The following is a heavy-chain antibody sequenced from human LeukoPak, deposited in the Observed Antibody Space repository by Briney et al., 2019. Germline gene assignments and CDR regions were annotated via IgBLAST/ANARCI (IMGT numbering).Heavy chain of an antibody. J-gene: IGHJ1*01. CDR2: ISAYNGNT. Sequence: ASVKVSCKASGYTSTSYGISWVRQAPGQGLEWMGWISAYNGNTNYAQKLQGRVTMTTDTSTSTAYMELRSLRSDDTAVYYCAGDLTQYISSFRHWGQGTLVTVSS. D-gene: IGHD6-13*01. V-gene: IGHV1-18*01. CDR1: GYTSTSYG. CDR3: AGDLTQYISSFRH.